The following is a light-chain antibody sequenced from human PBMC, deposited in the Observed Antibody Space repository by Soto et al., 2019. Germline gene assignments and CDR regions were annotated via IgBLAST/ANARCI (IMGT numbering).Light chain of an antibody. CDR1: QYINTR. CDR3: HQRQSWPRT. V-gene: IGKV3-11*01. CDR2: QTS. J-gene: IGKJ1*01. Sequence: EIVFTQSPATLSSFPGDIVTLSCRASQYINTRLAWYQHRPGQAPRLLIYQTSIRAAGIPARFSASGSGTDFTLTISDVQPEDFALYYCHQRQSWPRTFGQGTKVEIX.